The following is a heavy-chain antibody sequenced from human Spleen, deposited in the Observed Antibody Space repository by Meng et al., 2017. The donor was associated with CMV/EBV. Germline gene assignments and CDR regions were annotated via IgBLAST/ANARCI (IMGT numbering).Heavy chain of an antibody. Sequence: ASVKVSCKASGYNFARYGISWVRQAPGQGLEWMGWISAYNGNTNYAQTVQGRVTLTTDRSTNTAYMELRSLRSDDTAVYYCAREGQRLRFLSYYGMDVWGQGTTVTVSS. CDR2: ISAYNGNT. V-gene: IGHV1-18*01. CDR3: AREGQRLRFLSYYGMDV. D-gene: IGHD3-3*01. J-gene: IGHJ6*02. CDR1: GYNFARYG.